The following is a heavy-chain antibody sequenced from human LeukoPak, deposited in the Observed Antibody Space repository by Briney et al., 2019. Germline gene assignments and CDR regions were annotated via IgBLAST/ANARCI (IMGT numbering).Heavy chain of an antibody. CDR3: ARGSGSYYNWVLDY. D-gene: IGHD1-26*01. CDR1: GYTFSNYG. CDR2: ISAYNGNT. V-gene: IGHV1-18*01. J-gene: IGHJ4*02. Sequence: ASVRVSCKASGYTFSNYGFIWVRQAPGQGLEWMGWISAYNGNTNYAQKFQGRVTLTTDKSTSTAYMELSSLRSEDTAVYYCARGSGSYYNWVLDYWGQGTLVTVSS.